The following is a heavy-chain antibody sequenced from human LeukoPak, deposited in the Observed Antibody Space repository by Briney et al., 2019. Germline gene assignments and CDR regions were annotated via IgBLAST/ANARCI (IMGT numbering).Heavy chain of an antibody. V-gene: IGHV3-48*04. D-gene: IGHD3-9*01. CDR1: GFTFSSYS. CDR3: ARLYDILTGAFDY. J-gene: IGHJ4*02. CDR2: ISSSSGTI. Sequence: GGSLRLSCAASGFTFSSYSVNWVRQAPGKGLEWVSYISSSSGTIYYADSVKGRFTISRDNAKNSLYLQMSSLRAEDTAIYYCARLYDILTGAFDYWGQGTLVTVSS.